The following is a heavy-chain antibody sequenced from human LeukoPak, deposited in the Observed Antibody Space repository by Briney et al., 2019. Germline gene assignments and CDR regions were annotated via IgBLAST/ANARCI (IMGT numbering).Heavy chain of an antibody. CDR2: ISSSSSYI. CDR1: GFTFSSYS. J-gene: IGHJ4*02. Sequence: GSLRLSCAASGFTFSSYSMNWVRQAPGKGLEWVSSISSSSSYIYYADSVKGRFTISRDNAKNSLYLQMNSLRAEDMAVYYCASSPYCSGGSCYPYYFESWGQGTLVTVSS. CDR3: ASSPYCSGGSCYPYYFES. V-gene: IGHV3-21*01. D-gene: IGHD2-15*01.